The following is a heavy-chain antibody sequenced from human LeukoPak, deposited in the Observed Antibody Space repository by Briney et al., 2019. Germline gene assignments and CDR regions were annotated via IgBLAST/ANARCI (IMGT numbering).Heavy chain of an antibody. CDR2: IYYSGSP. V-gene: IGHV4-59*01. J-gene: IGHJ4*02. D-gene: IGHD6-13*01. CDR1: GGSISSYY. Sequence: SETLSLTCTVSGGSISSYYWSWIRQPPGKGLEWIGYIYYSGSPNYNPSLKSRVTISVDTSKNQFSLKLSSVTAADTAVYYCARSPGQLFPLNPFDYWGQGTLVTVSS. CDR3: ARSPGQLFPLNPFDY.